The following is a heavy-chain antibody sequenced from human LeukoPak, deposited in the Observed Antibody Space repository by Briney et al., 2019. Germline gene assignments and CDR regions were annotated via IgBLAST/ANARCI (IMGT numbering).Heavy chain of an antibody. J-gene: IGHJ4*02. CDR3: ARGHYGSGTGTYPD. Sequence: PSETLSLTCTVSGASLSPNYWSWIRQPPGKGLEWIGYIYYSGGTDYNPSLKSRVTISVDTSKNQVSLKLNSVTAADTAVYYCARGHYGSGTGTYPDWGQGTLVTVSS. CDR1: GASLSPNY. CDR2: IYYSGGT. V-gene: IGHV4-59*01. D-gene: IGHD3-10*01.